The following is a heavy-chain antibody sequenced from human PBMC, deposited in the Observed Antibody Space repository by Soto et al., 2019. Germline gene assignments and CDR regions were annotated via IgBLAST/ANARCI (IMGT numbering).Heavy chain of an antibody. CDR2: IYHSGST. CDR3: AREIGYSSSWYYFDY. J-gene: IGHJ4*02. V-gene: IGHV4-30-2*01. Sequence: SETLSLTCAVSGGSISSGGYSWSWIRQPPGKGLEWIGYIYHSGSTYYNPSLKSRVPISVDRSKNQFSLKLSSVTAADTAVYYCAREIGYSSSWYYFDYWGQGTLVTVSS. CDR1: GGSISSGGYS. D-gene: IGHD6-13*01.